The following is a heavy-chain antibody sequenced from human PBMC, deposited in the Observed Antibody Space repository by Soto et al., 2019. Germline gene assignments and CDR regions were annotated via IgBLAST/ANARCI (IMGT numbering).Heavy chain of an antibody. V-gene: IGHV4-59*01. J-gene: IGHJ5*02. Sequence: QVQLQESGPGLVKPSETLSLTCTVSGGSISGYYWSWIRQPPGKGLEWIGFIYHTGSTNFNPSLKSRVTISVDTSKNQFSLNLRTVSAADTAVYYCAKYTSGRSNWFDPWGQGTLVTVSS. CDR1: GGSISGYY. D-gene: IGHD6-25*01. CDR3: AKYTSGRSNWFDP. CDR2: IYHTGST.